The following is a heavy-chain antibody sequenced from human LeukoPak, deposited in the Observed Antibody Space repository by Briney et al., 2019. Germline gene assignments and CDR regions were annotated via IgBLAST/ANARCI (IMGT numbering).Heavy chain of an antibody. CDR3: AGDPVRGWITLAETGGAFDI. CDR1: GFTFSSYA. J-gene: IGHJ3*02. CDR2: ISSNGGGT. V-gene: IGHV3-64*01. D-gene: IGHD6-19*01. Sequence: GGSLGLSCAASGFTFSSYAMHWVRQAPGKGLEYVSAISSNGGGTYYANSVKGRFTISRDNSKNTLYLQMGSLRAEDMAVYYCAGDPVRGWITLAETGGAFDIWGQGTMVTVSS.